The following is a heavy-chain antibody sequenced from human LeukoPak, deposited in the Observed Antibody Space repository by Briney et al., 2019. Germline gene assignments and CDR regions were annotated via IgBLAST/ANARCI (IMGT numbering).Heavy chain of an antibody. J-gene: IGHJ4*02. CDR1: GFTVSSNY. D-gene: IGHD6-13*01. CDR3: AREAAAGTRNFDC. V-gene: IGHV3-53*01. CDR2: IYSGGST. Sequence: GGSLRLSCAASGFTVSSNYMSRVRQAPGKGLEWVSVIYSGGSTYYADSVKGRFTISRDNSKNTLYLQMNSLRAEDTAVYYCAREAAAGTRNFDCWGQGTLVTVSS.